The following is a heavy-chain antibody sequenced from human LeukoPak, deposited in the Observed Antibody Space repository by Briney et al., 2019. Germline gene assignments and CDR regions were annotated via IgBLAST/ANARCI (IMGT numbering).Heavy chain of an antibody. J-gene: IGHJ4*02. CDR1: GYTFTGYY. CDR2: INHNSGGT. CDR3: ARSPTTADFDY. D-gene: IGHD4-11*01. V-gene: IGHV1-2*02. Sequence: ASVKVSCKASGYTFTGYYMHWVRQAPGQGLEWMGWINHNSGGTNYAQKFQGRVTLTRDTSISTAYMELSRLRSDDTAVYYCARSPTTADFDYWGQGTLVTVSS.